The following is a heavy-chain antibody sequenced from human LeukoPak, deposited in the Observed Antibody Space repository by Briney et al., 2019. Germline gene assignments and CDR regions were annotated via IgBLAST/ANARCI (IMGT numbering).Heavy chain of an antibody. D-gene: IGHD5-18*01. CDR2: ISDSGGST. Sequence: GGSLRLSCAASGFTFSSYAMSWVRQAPGKGLEWVSAISDSGGSTYYADSVKGRFTISRDNSKNTLYLQMNSLRAEDTAVYYCAKDRASARSPAMVDYWGQGTLVTVSS. CDR3: AKDRASARSPAMVDY. J-gene: IGHJ4*02. CDR1: GFTFSSYA. V-gene: IGHV3-23*01.